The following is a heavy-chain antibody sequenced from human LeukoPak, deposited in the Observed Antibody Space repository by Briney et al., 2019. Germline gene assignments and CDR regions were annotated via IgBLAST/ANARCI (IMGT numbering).Heavy chain of an antibody. CDR3: ARGRREYYYYYMDV. CDR2: IYTSGST. CDR1: GGSTSSSSYY. V-gene: IGHV4-61*02. J-gene: IGHJ6*03. Sequence: PSETLSLTCTVSGGSTSSSSYYWSWIRQPAGKGLEWIGRIYTSGSTNYNPSLKSRVTMSVDTSKNQFSLKLSSVTAADTAVYYCARGRREYYYYYMDVWGKGTTVTVSS.